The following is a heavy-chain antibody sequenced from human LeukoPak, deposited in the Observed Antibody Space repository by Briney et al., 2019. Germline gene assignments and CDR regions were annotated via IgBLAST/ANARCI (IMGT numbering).Heavy chain of an antibody. D-gene: IGHD5-12*01. Sequence: GGSLRLSCAASGFTFSSSGMNWVRQSPGKGLEWVAFVRSDGTNKYYADSVKGRFTISRDNSKNTLYLQMNSLRAEDTAVYYCARGPSGYHNTGGQGTLVTVSS. CDR1: GFTFSSSG. V-gene: IGHV3-30*02. J-gene: IGHJ4*02. CDR2: VRSDGTNK. CDR3: ARGPSGYHNT.